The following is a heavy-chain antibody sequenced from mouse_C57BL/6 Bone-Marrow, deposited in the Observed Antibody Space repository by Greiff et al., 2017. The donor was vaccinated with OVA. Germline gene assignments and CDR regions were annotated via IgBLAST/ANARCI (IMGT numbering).Heavy chain of an antibody. CDR1: GYSITSGYY. CDR3: ARDGSYLYYFDY. Sequence: EVKLMESGPGLVKPSQSLSLTCSVTGYSITSGYYWNWIRQFPGNKLEWMGYISYDGSNNYNPSLKNRISITRDTSKNQFFLKLNSVTTEDTATYYCARDGSYLYYFDYWGQGTTLTVSS. D-gene: IGHD1-1*02. CDR2: ISYDGSN. V-gene: IGHV3-6*01. J-gene: IGHJ2*01.